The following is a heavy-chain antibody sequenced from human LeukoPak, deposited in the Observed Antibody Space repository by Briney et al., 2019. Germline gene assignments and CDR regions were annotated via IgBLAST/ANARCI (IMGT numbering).Heavy chain of an antibody. CDR2: INHSGST. Sequence: LETLSLTCAVYGGSFSGYYWSWIRQPPGKGLEWIGEINHSGSTNYNPSLKSRVTISVDTSKNQFSLKLSSVTAADTAVYYCASQARTYYDFWSGYGHFDYWGQGTLVTVSS. J-gene: IGHJ4*02. V-gene: IGHV4-34*01. CDR3: ASQARTYYDFWSGYGHFDY. CDR1: GGSFSGYY. D-gene: IGHD3-3*01.